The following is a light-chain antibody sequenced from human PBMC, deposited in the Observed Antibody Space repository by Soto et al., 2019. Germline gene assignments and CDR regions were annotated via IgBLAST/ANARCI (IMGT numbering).Light chain of an antibody. CDR3: QSYDSSLSGYV. V-gene: IGLV1-40*01. Sequence: QSVLTQPPSVSGAPGQRVTISCTGSSSNIGANYDVHWYQQLPGTAPKLLIYGNSNRASGVPDRFSGSKSGTSASLAITGLQDEDEADYYCQSYDSSLSGYVFGTGTKLTVL. J-gene: IGLJ1*01. CDR2: GNS. CDR1: SSNIGANYD.